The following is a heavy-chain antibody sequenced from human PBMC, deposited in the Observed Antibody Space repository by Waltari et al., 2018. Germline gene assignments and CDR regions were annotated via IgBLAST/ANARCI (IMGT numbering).Heavy chain of an antibody. CDR1: GSTFSSYS. D-gene: IGHD6-6*01. CDR2: IRSSSDTI. CDR3: ARGEYSLTY. Sequence: EVKLVESGGGLVQPGGSLRLSCAASGSTFSSYSMNWVRQAPGKGLEWISYIRSSSDTIYYADSVKGRFTISRDNAKNSLYLQMNSLRVEDTAVYYCARGEYSLTYWGQGTLVTVPS. V-gene: IGHV3-48*04. J-gene: IGHJ4*02.